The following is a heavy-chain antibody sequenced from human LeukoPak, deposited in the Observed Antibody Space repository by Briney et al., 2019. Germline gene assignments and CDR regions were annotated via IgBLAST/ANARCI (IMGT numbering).Heavy chain of an antibody. D-gene: IGHD3-10*01. Sequence: GGSLRLSCAASGFTFSDYAMNWVRQAPGKGLEWISENSGSGGTTYYADSVKGRFTMSRDYSKNTLYLQMNSLSAEDTAVYYCAKGRSIIRGASDCWGQGTLVTVSS. CDR1: GFTFSDYA. CDR2: NSGSGGTT. V-gene: IGHV3-23*01. CDR3: AKGRSIIRGASDC. J-gene: IGHJ4*02.